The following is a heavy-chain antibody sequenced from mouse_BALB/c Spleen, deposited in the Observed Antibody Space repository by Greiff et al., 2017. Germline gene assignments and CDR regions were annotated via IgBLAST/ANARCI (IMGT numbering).Heavy chain of an antibody. Sequence: EVQVVESGGDLVKPGGSLKLSCAASGFTFSSYGMSWVRQTPDKRLEWVATISSGGSYTYYPDSVKGRFTISRDNAKNTLYLQMSSLKSEDTAMYYCARPDYYGSSMYFDVWGAGTTVTVSS. V-gene: IGHV5-6*01. CDR2: ISSGGSYT. CDR1: GFTFSSYG. J-gene: IGHJ1*01. D-gene: IGHD1-1*01. CDR3: ARPDYYGSSMYFDV.